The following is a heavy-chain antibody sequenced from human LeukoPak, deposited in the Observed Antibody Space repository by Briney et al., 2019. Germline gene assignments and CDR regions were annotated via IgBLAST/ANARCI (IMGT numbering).Heavy chain of an antibody. V-gene: IGHV3-21*01. CDR1: GFTFSSYS. CDR3: ARGGSSWLNWFDP. D-gene: IGHD6-13*01. J-gene: IGHJ5*02. CDR2: ISSSSSYI. Sequence: PGGSLRLSCAASGFTFSSYSMNWVRQAPGKGLEWVSSISSSSSYIYYADSVKGRFTISRDNAKNSLYLQMNSLRAEDTAVYYCARGGSSWLNWFDPWGQGTLVTVSS.